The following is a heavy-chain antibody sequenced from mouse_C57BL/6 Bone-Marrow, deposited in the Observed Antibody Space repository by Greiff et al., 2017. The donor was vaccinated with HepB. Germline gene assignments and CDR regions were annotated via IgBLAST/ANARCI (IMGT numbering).Heavy chain of an antibody. CDR3: AVDGSSPY. Sequence: VKLQESGAELVRPGASVKLSCKASGYTFTDYYINWVKQRPGQGLEWIARIYPGSGNTYYNEKFKGKATLTAEKSSSTAYMQLSSLTSEDSAVYFCAVDGSSPYWGQGTTLTVSS. CDR1: GYTFTDYY. CDR2: IYPGSGNT. D-gene: IGHD1-1*01. J-gene: IGHJ2*01. V-gene: IGHV1-76*01.